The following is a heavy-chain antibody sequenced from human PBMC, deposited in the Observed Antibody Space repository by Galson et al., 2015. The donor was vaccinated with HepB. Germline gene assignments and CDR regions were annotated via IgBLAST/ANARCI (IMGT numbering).Heavy chain of an antibody. CDR3: ARGGHIEQWLVLNYYYYYMDV. V-gene: IGHV1-2*06. Sequence: SVKVSCKASGYTFTGYYMHWVRQAPGQGLEWMGRINPNSGGTNYAQKFQGRVTMTRDTSISTAYMELSRLRSDDTAVYYCARGGHIEQWLVLNYYYYYMDVWGKGTTVTVSS. J-gene: IGHJ6*03. CDR1: GYTFTGYY. D-gene: IGHD6-19*01. CDR2: INPNSGGT.